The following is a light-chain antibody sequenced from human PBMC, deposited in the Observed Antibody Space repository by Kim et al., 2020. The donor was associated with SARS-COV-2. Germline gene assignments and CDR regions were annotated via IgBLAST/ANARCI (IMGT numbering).Light chain of an antibody. Sequence: QSALTQPASVSGAPGQSITISCTGSSSDVGRYNFVSWYQQYPDKAPRLLIYDVDRRPSGVSDRFSGSKSGHTASLTISGLQPEDEGDYFCSTYTRTSSTLYVFGTGTKVTVL. V-gene: IGLV2-14*03. J-gene: IGLJ1*01. CDR1: SSDVGRYNF. CDR2: DVD. CDR3: STYTRTSSTLYV.